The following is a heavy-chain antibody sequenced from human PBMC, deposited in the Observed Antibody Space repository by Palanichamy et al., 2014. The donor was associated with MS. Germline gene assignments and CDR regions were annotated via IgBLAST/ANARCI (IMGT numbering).Heavy chain of an antibody. J-gene: IGHJ6*02. CDR2: ISSSGSTI. Sequence: QVQLVESGGGLVKPGGSLRLSCAASGFTFSDYYMSWIRQAPGKGLEWVSYISSSGSTIYYADSVKGRFTISRDNAKNSLYLQMNSLRAEDTAVYYCARGYCSSTSCYNYYHYGMDVWGQGTTVTVSS. CDR1: GFTFSDYY. V-gene: IGHV3-11*01. CDR3: ARGYCSSTSCYNYYHYGMDV. D-gene: IGHD2-2*02.